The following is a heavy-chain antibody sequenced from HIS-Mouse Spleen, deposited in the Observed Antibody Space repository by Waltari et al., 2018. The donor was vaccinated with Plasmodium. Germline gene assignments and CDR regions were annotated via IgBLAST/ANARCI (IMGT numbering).Heavy chain of an antibody. J-gene: IGHJ3*02. CDR3: AKSGSYYAFDI. Sequence: EVQLLESGGGLVQPGGSLRLSCAAYGFTFSSYAMSWVRQVAGKGLEWVSAISGSGGSTYYADSVKGRFTISRDNSKNTLYLQMNSLRAEDTAVYYRAKSGSYYAFDIWGQGTMVTVSS. CDR2: ISGSGGST. V-gene: IGHV3-23*01. D-gene: IGHD1-26*01. CDR1: GFTFSSYA.